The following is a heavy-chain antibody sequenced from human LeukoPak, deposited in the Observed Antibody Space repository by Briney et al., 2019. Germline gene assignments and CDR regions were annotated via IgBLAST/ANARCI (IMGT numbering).Heavy chain of an antibody. CDR2: IYYSGST. J-gene: IGHJ5*02. Sequence: SETLSLTCTVSGGSISSSSYYWGWIRQPPGKGLEWIGSIYYSGSTYYNPSLKSRVTISVDTSKNQFSLKLSSVIAADTAVYYCARRYPWFDPWGQGTLVTVSS. CDR1: GGSISSSSYY. D-gene: IGHD2-15*01. CDR3: ARRYPWFDP. V-gene: IGHV4-39*01.